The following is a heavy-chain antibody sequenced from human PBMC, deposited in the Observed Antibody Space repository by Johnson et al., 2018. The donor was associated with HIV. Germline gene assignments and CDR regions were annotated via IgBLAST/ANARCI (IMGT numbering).Heavy chain of an antibody. V-gene: IGHV3-30-3*02. CDR1: GFTFISYA. CDR3: AKPEGAQFLGSYGAFDI. CDR2: ISYDGSNK. Sequence: QVQLVESGGGLVQPGRSLRLSCAASGFTFISYAMHWVRQAPGKGLEWVAVISYDGSNKYYADSVKGRFTISRDNSKNTLYLQMNSLRAEDTAVYYCAKPEGAQFLGSYGAFDIWGQGTMVTVSS. D-gene: IGHD5-18*01. J-gene: IGHJ3*02.